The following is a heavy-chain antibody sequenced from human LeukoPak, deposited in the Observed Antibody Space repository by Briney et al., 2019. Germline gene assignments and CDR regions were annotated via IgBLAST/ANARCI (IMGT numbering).Heavy chain of an antibody. CDR2: ISAYNGNT. CDR3: ARDRYTMVRGATHSDY. V-gene: IGHV1-18*01. D-gene: IGHD3-10*01. J-gene: IGHJ4*02. Sequence: ASVKVSCKASGYTFTSYGISWVRQAPGQGLEWMGWISAYNGNTNYAQKLQGRVTMTTDTSTSTAYMELRSLRSDDTAVYYCARDRYTMVRGATHSDYWGQGTLVTVSS. CDR1: GYTFTSYG.